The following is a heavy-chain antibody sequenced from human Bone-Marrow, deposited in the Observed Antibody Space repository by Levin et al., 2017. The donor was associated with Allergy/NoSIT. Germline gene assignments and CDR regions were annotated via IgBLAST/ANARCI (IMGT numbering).Heavy chain of an antibody. V-gene: IGHV3-48*01. CDR3: ARMFAN. D-gene: IGHD3-10*02. J-gene: IGHJ3*01. Sequence: GESLKISCAASGFSLSAYDMNWVRQVPGKGPEWVSHISSSTNNIYYADSVKGRFTMSRDNAKNSLYLQMNSLRADDTAVYYCARMFANWGQGTMVTVSP. CDR1: GFSLSAYD. CDR2: ISSSTNNI.